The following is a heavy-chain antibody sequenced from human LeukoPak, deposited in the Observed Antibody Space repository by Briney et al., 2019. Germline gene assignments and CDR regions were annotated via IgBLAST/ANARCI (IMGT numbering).Heavy chain of an antibody. CDR2: IYSGGST. V-gene: IGHV3-53*01. J-gene: IGHJ4*02. CDR1: GFTVSSNY. Sequence: PGGSLRPSCAASGFTVSSNYMSWVRQAPGKGLGWVSVIYSGGSTYYADSVKGRFTISRDNSKNTLYLQMNSLRAEDTAVYYCAREGYGDLANYWGQGTLVTVSS. CDR3: AREGYGDLANY. D-gene: IGHD4-17*01.